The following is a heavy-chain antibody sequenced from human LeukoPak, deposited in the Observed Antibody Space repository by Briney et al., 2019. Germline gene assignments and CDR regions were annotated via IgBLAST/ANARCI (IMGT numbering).Heavy chain of an antibody. CDR2: MSSSSSYI. V-gene: IGHV3-21*01. CDR3: ARGGGNHPTFDY. CDR1: GFTFSSYS. J-gene: IGHJ4*02. Sequence: GGSLRLSCAASGFTFSSYSMNWVRQAPGKGLEWVSSMSSSSSYIYYADSVKGRFTISRDNAKNSLYLQMNSLRAEDTAVYYCARGGGNHPTFDYWGQGTLVTVSS. D-gene: IGHD2-15*01.